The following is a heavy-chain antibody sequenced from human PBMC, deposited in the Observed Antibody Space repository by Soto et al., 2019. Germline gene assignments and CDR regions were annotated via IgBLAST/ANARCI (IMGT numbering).Heavy chain of an antibody. CDR2: ISGSGGST. Sequence: GGSLRLSCAASGFTFSSYAMSWVRQAPGKGLEWVSAISGSGGSTYYADSVKGRFTISRDNSKNTLYLQMNSLRAEDTAVYYCAKADYDFWSGYHYYFDYWGQGTLVTVSS. J-gene: IGHJ4*02. CDR3: AKADYDFWSGYHYYFDY. D-gene: IGHD3-3*01. CDR1: GFTFSSYA. V-gene: IGHV3-23*01.